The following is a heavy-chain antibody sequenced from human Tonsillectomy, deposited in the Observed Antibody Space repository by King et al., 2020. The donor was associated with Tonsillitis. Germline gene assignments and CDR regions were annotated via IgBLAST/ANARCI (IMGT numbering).Heavy chain of an antibody. Sequence: VQLVESGGGVVQPGGSLRLSCTASGFTFSSYGMHWVRQAPGKGLEWVAFIPYDGRNKYYADSVKGRFTISRDSCKNTLYVQINSLRAEETAVYYCAKDSSYYGSGLDYWGQGTLVTVSS. J-gene: IGHJ4*02. CDR1: GFTFSSYG. CDR2: IPYDGRNK. CDR3: AKDSSYYGSGLDY. V-gene: IGHV3-30*02. D-gene: IGHD3-10*01.